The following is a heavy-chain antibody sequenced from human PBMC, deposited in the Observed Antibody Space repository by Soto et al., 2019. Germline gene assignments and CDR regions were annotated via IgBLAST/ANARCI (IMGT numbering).Heavy chain of an antibody. CDR3: ARDFAYFDS. J-gene: IGHJ4*02. CDR1: GGSFKSGSYS. CDR2: VYHTGRT. Sequence: PSETLSLTCTVSGGSFKSGSYSWSWIRQTPGKGLEWIGYVYHTGRTSYNPSLKSRVSISMETSKNQFSLNLDSVTAADTAVYFCARDFAYFDSWGQGTLVTVSS. D-gene: IGHD3-3*01. V-gene: IGHV4-61*01.